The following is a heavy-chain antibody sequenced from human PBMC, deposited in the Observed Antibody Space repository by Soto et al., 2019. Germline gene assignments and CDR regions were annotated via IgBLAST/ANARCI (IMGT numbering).Heavy chain of an antibody. CDR1: GYSFTSYW. D-gene: IGHD3-16*01. CDR2: IYPGDSDT. J-gene: IGHJ4*02. Sequence: GESLKISCKGSGYSFTSYWIGWVRQMPGKGLEWMGIIYPGDSDTRYSPSFQGQVTISADKSISTAYLQMNNLSGDDTAVYYCARQRFGSFSGSYVFDVWGQGTPVTVSS. CDR3: ARQRFGSFSGSYVFDV. V-gene: IGHV5-51*01.